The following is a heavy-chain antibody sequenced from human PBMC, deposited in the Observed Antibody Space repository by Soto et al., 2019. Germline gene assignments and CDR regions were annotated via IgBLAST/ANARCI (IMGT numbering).Heavy chain of an antibody. D-gene: IGHD3-10*01. Sequence: QVQLVQSGAAVKKPGASVKVSCKTSGYTFTSYYIHWVRQAPGQGLEWMGIINPSTGSTTYAQKFQGRVTMTRDTSTRTVDMELTSLTSEDTAVYYCARAYGSGPFSSPEGWFDPWGQGTLVIVSS. J-gene: IGHJ5*02. CDR3: ARAYGSGPFSSPEGWFDP. V-gene: IGHV1-46*01. CDR2: INPSTGST. CDR1: GYTFTSYY.